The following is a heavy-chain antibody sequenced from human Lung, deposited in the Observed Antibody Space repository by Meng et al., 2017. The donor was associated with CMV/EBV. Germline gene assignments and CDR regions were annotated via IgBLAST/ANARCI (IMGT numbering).Heavy chain of an antibody. J-gene: IGHJ5*02. Sequence: CAVYGGSFSGYAWSWIRQPPGKGLEWIGEINHSGSTNYNPSLKGRVTISIDTSKNQFSLKLSSATAADTAVYYCAPRQLLYRFWFHPWGQGTLVTVSS. CDR1: GGSFSGYA. D-gene: IGHD2-2*01. V-gene: IGHV4-34*01. CDR2: INHSGST. CDR3: APRQLLYRFWFHP.